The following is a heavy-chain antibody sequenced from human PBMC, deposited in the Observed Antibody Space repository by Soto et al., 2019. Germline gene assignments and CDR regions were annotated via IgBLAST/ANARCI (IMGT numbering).Heavy chain of an antibody. CDR2: IYYSGST. J-gene: IGHJ4*02. Sequence: NPSETLSLTCTVSGGSVSSGSYYWSWIRQPPGKGLEWIGYIYYSGSTNYNPSLKSRVTISVDTSKNQSSLKLSSVTAADTAVYYCARAKMGHYYQCDYWGQGTLVTVSS. CDR3: ARAKMGHYYQCDY. V-gene: IGHV4-61*01. CDR1: GGSVSSGSYY. D-gene: IGHD3-22*01.